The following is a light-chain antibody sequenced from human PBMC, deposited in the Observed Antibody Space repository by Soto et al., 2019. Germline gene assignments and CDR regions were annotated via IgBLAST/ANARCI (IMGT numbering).Light chain of an antibody. CDR3: QQRSDWPLT. Sequence: EIVLTQSPATLSLSPGERATLSCRASQSISTYLAWYQQKPGQAPRLLINDASTRATGIPARFSGSGSGADCTLTISSLEPEDFAVYYCQQRSDWPLTFGGGTKVEFK. CDR2: DAS. CDR1: QSISTY. J-gene: IGKJ4*01. V-gene: IGKV3-11*01.